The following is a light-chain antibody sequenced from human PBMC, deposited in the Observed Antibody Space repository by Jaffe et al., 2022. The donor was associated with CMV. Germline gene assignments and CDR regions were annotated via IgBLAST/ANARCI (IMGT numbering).Light chain of an antibody. V-gene: IGLV6-57*04. CDR1: SGNIASNY. Sequence: NFMLIQPHSVSESPGKTVTISCTRSSGNIASNYVQWYQQRPGSAPTTVIYEDNQRLSGVPDRFSGSIDSSSNSASLTISGLKTEDEADYYCQSYDSTIQIFGGGTKLTVL. J-gene: IGLJ2*01. CDR2: EDN. CDR3: QSYDSTIQI.